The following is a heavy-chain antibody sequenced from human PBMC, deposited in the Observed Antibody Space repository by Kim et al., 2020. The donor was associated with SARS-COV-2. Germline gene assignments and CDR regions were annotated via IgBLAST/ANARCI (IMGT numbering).Heavy chain of an antibody. CDR3: AKWASSNWSDY. CDR1: GFTFNIYV. Sequence: GGSLRLSCAASGFTFNIYVMEWVRQAPGKGLEWVSAISNSNTYYADSVKGRFTISRDNSKNTLYLQMNSLRAEDTAVYYCAKWASSNWSDYWGQGTLVTVSS. CDR2: ISNSNT. D-gene: IGHD6-13*01. J-gene: IGHJ4*02. V-gene: IGHV3-23*01.